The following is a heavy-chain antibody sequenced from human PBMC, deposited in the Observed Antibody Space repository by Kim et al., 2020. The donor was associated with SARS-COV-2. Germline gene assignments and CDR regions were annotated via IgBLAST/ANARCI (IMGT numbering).Heavy chain of an antibody. V-gene: IGHV3-11*01. J-gene: IGHJ4*02. CDR1: GFTFSDYY. CDR3: ARVPPYCSGGSCYCQI. CDR2: ISSSGSTI. Sequence: GGSLRLSCAASGFTFSDYYMSWIRQAPGKGLEWVSYISSSGSTIYYADSVKGRFTISRDNAKNSLYLQMNSLRAEDTAVYYCARVPPYCSGGSCYCQIWGQGTLVTVSS. D-gene: IGHD2-15*01.